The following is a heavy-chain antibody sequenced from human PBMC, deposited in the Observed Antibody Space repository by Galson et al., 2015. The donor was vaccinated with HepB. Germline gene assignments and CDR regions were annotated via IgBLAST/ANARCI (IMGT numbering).Heavy chain of an antibody. CDR3: ARGGVEMATIRYYYYYMDV. Sequence: VKVSCKASGYTFTSYAMHWVRQAPGQRLEWMGWINAGNGNTKYSQKFQGRVTITRDTSASTAYMKLSSLRSEDTAVYYCARGGVEMATIRYYYYYMDVWGKGTTVTVSS. J-gene: IGHJ6*03. D-gene: IGHD5-24*01. CDR2: INAGNGNT. CDR1: GYTFTSYA. V-gene: IGHV1-3*01.